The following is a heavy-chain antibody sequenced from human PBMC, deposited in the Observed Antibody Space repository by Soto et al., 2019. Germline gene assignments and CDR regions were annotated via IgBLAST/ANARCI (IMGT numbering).Heavy chain of an antibody. CDR1: GGSFSGYY. Sequence: PSETLSLTCAVYGGSFSGYYWSWIRQPPGKGPEWIGEINHSGSTNYNPSLKSRVTISVDTSKNQFSLKLSSVTAADTAVYYCARLRAYYDFWSGYSADYWGQGTLVTVSS. CDR2: INHSGST. D-gene: IGHD3-3*01. V-gene: IGHV4-34*01. J-gene: IGHJ4*02. CDR3: ARLRAYYDFWSGYSADY.